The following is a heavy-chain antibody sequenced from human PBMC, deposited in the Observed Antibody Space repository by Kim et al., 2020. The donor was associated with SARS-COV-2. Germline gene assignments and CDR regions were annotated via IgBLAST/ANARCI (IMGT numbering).Heavy chain of an antibody. V-gene: IGHV3-7*01. D-gene: IGHD3-9*01. J-gene: IGHJ6*02. CDR1: GFTFSSYW. Sequence: GGSLRLSCAASGFTFSSYWMSWVRQAPGKGLEWVANIKQDGSEKYYVDSVKGRFTISRDNAKNSLYLQMNSLRAEDTAVYYCARHDYYDILTGYYKDYYGMDVWGQGTTVTVSS. CDR2: IKQDGSEK. CDR3: ARHDYYDILTGYYKDYYGMDV.